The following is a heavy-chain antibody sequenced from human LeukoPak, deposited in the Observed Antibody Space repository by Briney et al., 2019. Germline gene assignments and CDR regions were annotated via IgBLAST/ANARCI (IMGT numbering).Heavy chain of an antibody. CDR3: ARRGSYDILTGYFRYFDL. Sequence: GGSLRLSCAASGFTFSSYSMNWVRQAPGKGLEWVSSISSSSSYIYYADSVKGRFTISRDNAKNSLYLQMNSPRAEDTAVYYCARRGSYDILTGYFRYFDLWGRGTLVTVSS. J-gene: IGHJ2*01. V-gene: IGHV3-21*01. CDR2: ISSSSSYI. D-gene: IGHD3-9*01. CDR1: GFTFSSYS.